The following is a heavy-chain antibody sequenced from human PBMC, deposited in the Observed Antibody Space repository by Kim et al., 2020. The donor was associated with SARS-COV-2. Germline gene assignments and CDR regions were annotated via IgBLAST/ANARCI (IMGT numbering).Heavy chain of an antibody. CDR3: ATARGGGY. Sequence: GREKYYVDSGKGRFTISRDNAKNSLYLQMNSLRAEDTAVYYCATARGGGYWGQGTLVIVSS. CDR2: GREK. V-gene: IGHV3-7*01. J-gene: IGHJ4*02. D-gene: IGHD3-10*01.